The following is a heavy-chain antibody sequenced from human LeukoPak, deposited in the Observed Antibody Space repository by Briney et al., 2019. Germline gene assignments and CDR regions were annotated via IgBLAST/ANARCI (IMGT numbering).Heavy chain of an antibody. Sequence: GGSLRLSCAASRFTFTNYWMHWVRQAPGKGLVWVSRINSDGSTTRYAGSVRGRFIISRDNAKNTLYLQMNSLRAEDTAVYYCGRDRGALDYWGQGTLVTVSS. CDR2: INSDGSTT. CDR1: RFTFTNYW. V-gene: IGHV3-74*01. D-gene: IGHD3-10*01. J-gene: IGHJ4*02. CDR3: GRDRGALDY.